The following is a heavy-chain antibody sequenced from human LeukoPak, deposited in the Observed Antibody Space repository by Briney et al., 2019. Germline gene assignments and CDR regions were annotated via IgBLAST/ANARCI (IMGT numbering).Heavy chain of an antibody. Sequence: GGSLRLSCAASGFTFSSYAMSWVRQAPGKGLEWVSAISGSGGSTYYADSVKGRFTISRDNSKNTLYLQMNSLRAEDTAVYYCAKTPSQPYDSWSGYSRGDYWGQGTLVTVSS. CDR3: AKTPSQPYDSWSGYSRGDY. CDR2: ISGSGGST. J-gene: IGHJ4*02. CDR1: GFTFSSYA. D-gene: IGHD3-3*01. V-gene: IGHV3-23*01.